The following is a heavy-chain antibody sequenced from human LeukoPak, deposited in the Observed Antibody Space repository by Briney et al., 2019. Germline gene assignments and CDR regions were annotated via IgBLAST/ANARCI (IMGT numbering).Heavy chain of an antibody. CDR3: AVTWPLGYYYFDY. CDR1: GGTFSSYA. J-gene: IGHJ4*02. CDR2: IIPIFGTA. V-gene: IGHV1-69*05. Sequence: SVKVSCKASGGTFSSYAISWVRQAPAQGLEWMGRIIPIFGTANYAQKFQGRVTITTDESTNTAYMELSSLRSEDTAVYYCAVTWPLGYYYFDYWGQGTLVTVSS. D-gene: IGHD7-27*01.